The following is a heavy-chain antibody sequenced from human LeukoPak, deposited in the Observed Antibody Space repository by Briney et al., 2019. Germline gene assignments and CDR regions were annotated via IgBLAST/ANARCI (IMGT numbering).Heavy chain of an antibody. J-gene: IGHJ3*02. Sequence: SETLSLTRTVSGGSISSSSYYWGWIRQPPGKGLEWIGSIYYSGSTYYNPSLKSRVTISVDTSKNQFSLKLSSVTAADTAVYYCARDVSPGTTNAFDIWGQGTMVTVSS. V-gene: IGHV4-39*02. CDR3: ARDVSPGTTNAFDI. CDR2: IYYSGST. CDR1: GGSISSSSYY. D-gene: IGHD1-1*01.